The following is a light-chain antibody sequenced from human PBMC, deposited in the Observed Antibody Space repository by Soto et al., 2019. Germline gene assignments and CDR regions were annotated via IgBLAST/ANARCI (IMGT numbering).Light chain of an antibody. J-gene: IGKJ1*01. CDR1: QSVRSN. V-gene: IGKV3-15*01. CDR3: QQYNNCSPWT. CDR2: GAA. Sequence: EIVLTHSPATLSVSPGERATLSCRASQSVRSNSYWYQQKHGPAPGLLIYGAAVRASGIPARFRCSGCGTEFTLTISSLQSEDFAVSYCQQYNNCSPWTFGQGTKVDIK.